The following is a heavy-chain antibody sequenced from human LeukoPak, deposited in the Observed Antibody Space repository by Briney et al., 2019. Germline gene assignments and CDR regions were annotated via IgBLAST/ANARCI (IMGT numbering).Heavy chain of an antibody. CDR2: ITYGSDTI. CDR1: GFYFGGHA. Sequence: GGSLRLSCVASGFYFGGHAMHWLRQAPGKGLEWVAYITYGSDTIFYADSVKGRFTISRDNAKNSLYLQMNSLRAEDTAVYYCARGGHCSSTSCYIRNWFDPWGQGTLVTVSS. J-gene: IGHJ5*02. D-gene: IGHD2-2*02. CDR3: ARGGHCSSTSCYIRNWFDP. V-gene: IGHV3-48*01.